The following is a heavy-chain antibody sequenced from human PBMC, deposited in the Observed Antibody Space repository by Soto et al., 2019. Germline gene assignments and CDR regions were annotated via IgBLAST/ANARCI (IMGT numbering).Heavy chain of an antibody. V-gene: IGHV4-4*02. J-gene: IGHJ4*02. CDR1: GGSISSSNW. D-gene: IGHD6-13*01. CDR2: IYHSGST. CDR3: ARCIAAGGPIDY. Sequence: QVQLQESGPGLVKPSGTLSLTCAVSGGSISSSNWWSWVRQPPGKGLEWIGEIYHSGSTNNNPSLKSRXXIXVXXSKNQFSLKLSSVTAADTAVYYCARCIAAGGPIDYWGQGTLVTVSS.